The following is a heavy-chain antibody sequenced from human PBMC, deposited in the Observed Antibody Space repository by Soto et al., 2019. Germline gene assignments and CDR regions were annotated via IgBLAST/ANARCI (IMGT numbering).Heavy chain of an antibody. D-gene: IGHD3-9*01. V-gene: IGHV4-59*01. CDR1: GGSIISYY. Sequence: QVQLQESGPGLVKPSETLSLTCTVSGGSIISYYWSWIRQPPGKGLEWIGYIYYSGSTNYNPSLKGRVTISVDTSKNQFSLRLSSVSAADTAMYYCAREAGVRYPFDPWGHGTLVTVSS. CDR3: AREAGVRYPFDP. CDR2: IYYSGST. J-gene: IGHJ5*02.